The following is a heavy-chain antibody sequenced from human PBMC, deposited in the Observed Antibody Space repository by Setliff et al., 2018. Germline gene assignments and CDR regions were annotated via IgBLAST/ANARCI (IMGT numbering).Heavy chain of an antibody. D-gene: IGHD2-2*01. J-gene: IGHJ4*02. Sequence: GGSLRLSCVVSGLTLSDHWVHWVHQVPGKGLVWVSRINNDGSSTTYEDSVKGRFTISRDNAKNTLYLQMNSLRAEDTAVYYCARAHSSTLSVHDYWGQGTLVTVSS. CDR2: INNDGSST. CDR1: GLTLSDHW. CDR3: ARAHSSTLSVHDY. V-gene: IGHV3-74*01.